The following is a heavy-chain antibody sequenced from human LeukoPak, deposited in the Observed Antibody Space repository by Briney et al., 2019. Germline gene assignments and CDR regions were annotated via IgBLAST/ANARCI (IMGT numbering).Heavy chain of an antibody. J-gene: IGHJ4*02. D-gene: IGHD5-12*01. CDR3: AKDSGYDSSSDY. Sequence: GGSLRLSCAASGFTFSSYGMHWVRQAPGKGLEWVAFIRYDGSNKYYADSVKGRFTISRDNSKYTLYLQMNSLRAEDTAVYYCAKDSGYDSSSDYWGQGTLVTVSS. V-gene: IGHV3-30*02. CDR2: IRYDGSNK. CDR1: GFTFSSYG.